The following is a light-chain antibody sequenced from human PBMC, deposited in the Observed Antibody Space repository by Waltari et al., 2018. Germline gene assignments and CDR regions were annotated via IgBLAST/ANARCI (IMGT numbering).Light chain of an antibody. V-gene: IGKV1-5*01. CDR1: QSISSW. CDR2: DAS. CDR3: QQYNSYLT. Sequence: DIQMTQSPSTLSESVGDRVTITCRASQSISSWLAWYQQKPGKAPKLLIYDASSLESGVPSRFSGSGSGTEFTLTISSLQPDDFATYYCQQYNSYLTFGGGTKVESK. J-gene: IGKJ4*01.